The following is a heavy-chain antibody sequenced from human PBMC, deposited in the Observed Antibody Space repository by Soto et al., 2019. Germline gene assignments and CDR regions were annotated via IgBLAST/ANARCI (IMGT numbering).Heavy chain of an antibody. J-gene: IGHJ4*02. D-gene: IGHD5-12*01. Sequence: SVKVSCKASGYTFTSYGISWVRQAPGQGLEWMGGIIPIFGTANYAQKFQGRVTITADESTSTAYMELSSLRSEDTAVYYCARGGKRWLQWFDYWGQGTLVTVSS. CDR3: ARGGKRWLQWFDY. V-gene: IGHV1-69*13. CDR2: IIPIFGTA. CDR1: GYTFTSYG.